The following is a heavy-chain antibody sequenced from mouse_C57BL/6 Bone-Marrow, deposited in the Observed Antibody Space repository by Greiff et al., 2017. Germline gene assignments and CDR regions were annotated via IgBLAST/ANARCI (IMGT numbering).Heavy chain of an antibody. D-gene: IGHD1-1*01. V-gene: IGHV1-67*01. CDR3: ARLTTVVAPYWYFDV. Sequence: VQLVESGPELVRPGVSVKISCKGSGYTFTDYAMHWVKQSHAKSLEWIGVISTYYGDASYNQKFKYKATMTVDKSSSTAYMELARLTSEDSAVYYCARLTTVVAPYWYFDVWGTGTTVTVSS. CDR2: ISTYYGDA. CDR1: GYTFTDYA. J-gene: IGHJ1*03.